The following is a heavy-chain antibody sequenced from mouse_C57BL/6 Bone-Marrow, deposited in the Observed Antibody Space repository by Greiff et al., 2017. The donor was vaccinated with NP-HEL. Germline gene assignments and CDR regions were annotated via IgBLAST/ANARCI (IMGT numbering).Heavy chain of an antibody. D-gene: IGHD2-3*01. J-gene: IGHJ4*01. V-gene: IGHV5-17*01. CDR2: ISSGSSTI. CDR1: GFTFSDSG. CDR3: ARDLVYDGYYDAMDY. Sequence: EVQRVESGGGLVKPGGSLKLSCAASGFTFSDSGMHWVRQAPEKVLEWVAYISSGSSTIYYADTVKGRFTISRDNAKNTLFLQMTSLRSEDTAMYYCARDLVYDGYYDAMDYWGQGTSVTVSS.